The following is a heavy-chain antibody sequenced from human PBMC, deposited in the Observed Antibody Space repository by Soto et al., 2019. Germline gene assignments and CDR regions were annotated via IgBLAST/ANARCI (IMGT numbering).Heavy chain of an antibody. V-gene: IGHV4-31*03. CDR1: GDSVRNGGYY. J-gene: IGHJ4*02. D-gene: IGHD2-15*01. Sequence: QVQLQESGPGLVKPSQTLSLTCTVSGDSVRNGGYYWNWIRQYPGKGLEWIGYIYYTGSTSYNPSLESRLTISADTSKNQFSLRLRSVTAADTAVYYCAREVADTPDFEYWGQGALVTISS. CDR3: AREVADTPDFEY. CDR2: IYYTGST.